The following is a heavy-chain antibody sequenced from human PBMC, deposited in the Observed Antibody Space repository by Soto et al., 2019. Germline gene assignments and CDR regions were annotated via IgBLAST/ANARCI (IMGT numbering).Heavy chain of an antibody. J-gene: IGHJ5*02. V-gene: IGHV4-34*01. CDR2: INHSGST. CDR1: GGSFSGYY. D-gene: IGHD3-22*01. CDR3: ARGRHLYYYDSTGRWFDP. Sequence: SETLSLTCAVYGGSFSGYYWSWIRQPPGKGLEWIGEINHSGSTNYNPSLKSRVTISVDTSKNQFSLKLSSVTAADTAVCYCARGRHLYYYDSTGRWFDPWGQGTLVTVSS.